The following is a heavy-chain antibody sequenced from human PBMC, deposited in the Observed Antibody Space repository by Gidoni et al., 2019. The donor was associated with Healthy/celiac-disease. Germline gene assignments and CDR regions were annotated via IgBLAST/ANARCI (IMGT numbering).Heavy chain of an antibody. CDR1: GFTFSSYA. CDR3: ARDLGGDYVGFQH. J-gene: IGHJ1*01. CDR2: ISYEGSNK. Sequence: QVQLVVSGGGVVQPGSSLRPSCADSGFTFSSYAMHWVRQAPGKGLEWVAVISYEGSNKYYADYVKGRFTISRDNSKDTLYLQMNSLRAEDTAVYYCARDLGGDYVGFQHWGQGTLVTVSS. V-gene: IGHV3-30-3*01. D-gene: IGHD4-17*01.